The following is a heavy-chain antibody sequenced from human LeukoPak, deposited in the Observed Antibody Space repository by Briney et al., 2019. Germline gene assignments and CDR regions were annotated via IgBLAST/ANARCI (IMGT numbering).Heavy chain of an antibody. CDR1: GGSISSSSYY. CDR3: ARHEEDSSGWPFDY. V-gene: IGHV4-39*01. D-gene: IGHD6-19*01. Sequence: SETLSLTFTVSGGSISSSSYYWGWIRQPPGKGLEWIGSIYYSGSTYYNPSLKSRVTISVDTSKNQFSLKLSSVTAADTAVYYCARHEEDSSGWPFDYWGQGTLVTVSS. CDR2: IYYSGST. J-gene: IGHJ4*02.